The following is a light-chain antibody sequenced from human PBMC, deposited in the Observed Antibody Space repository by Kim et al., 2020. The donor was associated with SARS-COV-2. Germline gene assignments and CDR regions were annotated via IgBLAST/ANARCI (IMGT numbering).Light chain of an antibody. CDR2: GDN. CDR1: SSNIGKNS. Sequence: GQRVSISCSGSSSNIGKNSVFWFQQLPGTAPKLLIYGDNQRPSGVPARFSGSKSGTSASLAISGLRSEDEADYYCAAWDDSLSAWVFGGGTKVTVL. J-gene: IGLJ3*02. V-gene: IGLV1-47*01. CDR3: AAWDDSLSAWV.